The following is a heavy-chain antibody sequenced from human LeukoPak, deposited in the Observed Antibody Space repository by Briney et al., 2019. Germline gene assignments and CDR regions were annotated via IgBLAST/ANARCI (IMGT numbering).Heavy chain of an antibody. J-gene: IGHJ4*02. CDR1: GGSISSGSYY. D-gene: IGHD3-22*01. V-gene: IGHV4-61*02. CDR3: ARETILLYYYDSSGIDY. CDR2: IYTSGST. Sequence: SETLSLTCTVSGGSISSGSYYWSWIRQPAGKGLEWIGCIYTSGSTNYNPSLKSRVTISVDTSKNQFPLKLSSVTAADTAVYYCARETILLYYYDSSGIDYWGQGTLVTVSS.